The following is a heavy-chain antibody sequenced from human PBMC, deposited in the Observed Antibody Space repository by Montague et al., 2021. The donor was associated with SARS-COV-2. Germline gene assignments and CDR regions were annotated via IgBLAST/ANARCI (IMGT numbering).Heavy chain of an antibody. Sequence: SLRLSYAASGFNFNNYAMIWVRQAPGKGLEWVSGISGGVDDTYXXXSXXXRFTISRDNFKKTLSLQLNSLRAEDSAIYYCAKAAYMPYSGSYWDSWGQGALVTVSS. CDR2: ISGGVDDT. J-gene: IGHJ4*02. V-gene: IGHV3-23*01. CDR1: GFNFNNYA. D-gene: IGHD1-26*01. CDR3: AKAAYMPYSGSYWDS.